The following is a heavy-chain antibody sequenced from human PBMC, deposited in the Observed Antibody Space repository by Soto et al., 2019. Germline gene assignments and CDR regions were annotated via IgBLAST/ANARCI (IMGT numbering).Heavy chain of an antibody. CDR3: ARESRSWGYSYGYPGEDYYYYGMDV. Sequence: LRLSCAASGFTFSSYAMHWVRQAPGKGLEWVAVISYDGSNKYYADSVKGRFTISRDNSKNTLYLQMNSLRAEDTAVYYCARESRSWGYSYGYPGEDYYYYGMDVWGQGTTVTVSS. J-gene: IGHJ6*02. V-gene: IGHV3-30-3*01. CDR2: ISYDGSNK. D-gene: IGHD5-18*01. CDR1: GFTFSSYA.